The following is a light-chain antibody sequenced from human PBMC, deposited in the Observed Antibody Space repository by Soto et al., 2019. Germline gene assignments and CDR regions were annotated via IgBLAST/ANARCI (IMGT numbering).Light chain of an antibody. CDR2: KAS. V-gene: IGKV1-5*03. CDR3: KQYNTYWT. CDR1: QSISSW. J-gene: IGKJ1*01. Sequence: DIQMTQSPSTLSASVGDRVTITCRASQSISSWLAWYRQKPGKAPELLIYKASSLASGVPSRFSGSGSGTEFTITISSLQPDDFATYSCKQYNTYWTVGQGTKVEIK.